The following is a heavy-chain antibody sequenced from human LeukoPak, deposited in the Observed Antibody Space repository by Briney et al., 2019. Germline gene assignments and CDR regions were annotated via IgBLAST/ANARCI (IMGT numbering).Heavy chain of an antibody. Sequence: SETLSLTCTVSGGSISSSSYYWGWIRQPPGKGLEWIGSIYYSGSTYYNPSLKSRVTISVDTSKDQFSLKLSSVTAADTAVYYCARDLRHLTYYVNWFDPWGQGTLVTVSS. CDR1: GGSISSSSYY. J-gene: IGHJ5*02. CDR2: IYYSGST. D-gene: IGHD3-16*01. CDR3: ARDLRHLTYYVNWFDP. V-gene: IGHV4-39*07.